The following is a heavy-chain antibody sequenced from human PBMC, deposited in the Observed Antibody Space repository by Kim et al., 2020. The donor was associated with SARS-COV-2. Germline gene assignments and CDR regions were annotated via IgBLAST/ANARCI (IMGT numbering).Heavy chain of an antibody. V-gene: IGHV3-23*01. J-gene: IGHJ4*02. Sequence: GGSLRLSCAASGFPFSSYAMSWVRQAPGKGLEWVSTISNRESGAYPHYANSVKGRFTISRDNSKSTLYLQMNSLRAEDTAVYYCVRDLTYNYAYWGQGTLVTVSS. D-gene: IGHD5-18*01. CDR3: VRDLTYNYAY. CDR1: GFPFSSYA. CDR2: ISNRESGAYP.